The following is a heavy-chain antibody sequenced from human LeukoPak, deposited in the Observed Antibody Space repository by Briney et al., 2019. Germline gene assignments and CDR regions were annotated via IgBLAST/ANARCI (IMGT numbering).Heavy chain of an antibody. J-gene: IGHJ4*02. CDR2: INAGNGNT. CDR1: GYTFTSYA. CDR3: AREARILWFGELTLRY. D-gene: IGHD3-10*01. V-gene: IGHV1-3*01. Sequence: GASVKVSCKASGYTFTSYAMHWVRQAPGQRLEWMGWINAGNGNTKYSQKFQGRVTITRDTSASTAYMELSSLRSEDTAVYYCAREARILWFGELTLRYWGQGTLVTVSS.